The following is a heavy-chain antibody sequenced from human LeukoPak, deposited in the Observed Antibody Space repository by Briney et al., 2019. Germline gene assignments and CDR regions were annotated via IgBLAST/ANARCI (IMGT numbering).Heavy chain of an antibody. CDR1: GGSVSSGSYY. V-gene: IGHV4-61*01. Sequence: SETLSLTCTVSGGSVSSGSYYWSWIRQSPGKGLEWIGYIYYSGSTNYNPSLKSRVTISVDTSKNKFSLKLSSVTAADTAVYYCARIAAAGTNIDYWGQGMLVTVSS. CDR2: IYYSGST. J-gene: IGHJ4*02. D-gene: IGHD6-13*01. CDR3: ARIAAAGTNIDY.